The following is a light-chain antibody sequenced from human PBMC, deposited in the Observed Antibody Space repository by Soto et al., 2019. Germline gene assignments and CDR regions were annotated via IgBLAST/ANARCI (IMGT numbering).Light chain of an antibody. J-gene: IGKJ4*01. CDR2: AAS. CDR1: QSISSY. CDR3: QQSYSTPLT. Sequence: DIQMTQSPSSLSASVGDRVTITCRASQSISSYLNWYRQKPGKAPKLLIYAASSLQSGVPSGFSGSGSGTDFTLTISSLQPEDFATCYCQQSYSTPLTFGGGTKVDIK. V-gene: IGKV1-39*01.